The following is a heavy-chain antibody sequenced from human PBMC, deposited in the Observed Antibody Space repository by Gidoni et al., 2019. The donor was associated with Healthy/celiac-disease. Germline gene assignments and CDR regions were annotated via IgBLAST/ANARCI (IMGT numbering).Heavy chain of an antibody. Sequence: QVQLVESGGGLVKPGGSLRLSCAASGFTFSDYYMSWIRQAPGKGLEWVSYISSSSSYTNYADSVKGRFTISRDNAKNSLYLQMNSLRAEDTAVYYCARVNWNDVEWFDPWGQGTLVTVSS. J-gene: IGHJ5*02. V-gene: IGHV3-11*06. D-gene: IGHD1-20*01. CDR2: ISSSSSYT. CDR3: ARVNWNDVEWFDP. CDR1: GFTFSDYY.